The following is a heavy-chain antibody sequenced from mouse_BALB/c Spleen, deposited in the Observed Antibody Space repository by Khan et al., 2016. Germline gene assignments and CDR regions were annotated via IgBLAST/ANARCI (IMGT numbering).Heavy chain of an antibody. CDR1: GFTFTNYY. Sequence: EVELVESGGGLVQPGGSLRLSCATSGFTFTNYYMNWVRLPPGKALEWLGFIRNKANAYTTDYNASVKGRFTISRDDSQSILYLQMNNLRGEDSATYYCARAPPGGYGYFDVWGAGTTVTVSS. CDR3: ARAPPGGYGYFDV. D-gene: IGHD3-1*01. CDR2: IRNKANAYTT. J-gene: IGHJ1*01. V-gene: IGHV7-3*02.